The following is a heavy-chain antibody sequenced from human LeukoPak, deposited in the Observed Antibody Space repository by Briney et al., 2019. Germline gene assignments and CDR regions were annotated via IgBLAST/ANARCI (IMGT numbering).Heavy chain of an antibody. CDR2: IYYSGST. J-gene: IGHJ4*02. V-gene: IGHV4-39*07. D-gene: IGHD2-8*01. CDR1: GGSISSSSYY. Sequence: SETLSLTCTVSGGSISSSSYYWGWIRQPPGKGLEWIGSIYYSGSTYYNPSLKSRVTISVDTSKNQFSLKLSSVTAAGTAVYYCARGRALSYWGQGTLVTVSS. CDR3: ARGRALSY.